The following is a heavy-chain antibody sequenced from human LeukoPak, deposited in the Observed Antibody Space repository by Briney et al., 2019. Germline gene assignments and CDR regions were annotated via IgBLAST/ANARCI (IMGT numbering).Heavy chain of an antibody. Sequence: SETLSLTCTVSGGSISSISYYCGWLRQPPGRGLEWIGSIYCSGSTYYNASIKSRVTTSVETSKTQFSMKSKSVTAADTAVYYCARGGYDGAGNVFRFYAWGQGTLVTVSS. CDR2: IYCSGST. CDR1: GGSISSISYY. V-gene: IGHV4-39*07. J-gene: IGHJ5*02. D-gene: IGHD3-10*01. CDR3: ARGGYDGAGNVFRFYA.